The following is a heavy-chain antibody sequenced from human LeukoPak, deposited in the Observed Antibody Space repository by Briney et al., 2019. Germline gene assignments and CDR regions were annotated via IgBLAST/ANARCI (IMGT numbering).Heavy chain of an antibody. D-gene: IGHD5-24*01. CDR1: AFTFRGYW. V-gene: IGHV3-7*05. CDR2: IKQDGSEE. J-gene: IGHJ4*02. CDR3: ARGGNGYNSPDFDY. Sequence: GGSLRLSCAASAFTFRGYWMHWVRQAPGRGLEWVADIKQDGSEEYYVDSVKGRFTISRDNAKNALYLRMNSLRAEDTAVYYCARGGNGYNSPDFDYWGQGILVTVSS.